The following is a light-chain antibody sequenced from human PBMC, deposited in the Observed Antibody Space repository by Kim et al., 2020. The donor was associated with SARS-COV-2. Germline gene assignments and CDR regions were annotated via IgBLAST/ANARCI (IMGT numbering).Light chain of an antibody. CDR2: VNSDGSH. V-gene: IGLV4-69*01. Sequence: ASVKLTCTLNSGDSSYAIAWHQQQPEKGPRYLMKVNSDGSHSKGDGIPDRFAGSRSGAERYLTISSLQSEDEADYYCQTWGTGIRVFGGGTKVTVL. CDR3: QTWGTGIRV. J-gene: IGLJ3*02. CDR1: SGDSSYA.